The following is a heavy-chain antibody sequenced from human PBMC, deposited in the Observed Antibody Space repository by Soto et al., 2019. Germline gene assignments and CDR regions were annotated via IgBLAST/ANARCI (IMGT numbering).Heavy chain of an antibody. Sequence: QVQLVQSGAEVKKPGASVKVSCKASGYTFTSYGISWVRQAPGQGLERMGWISAYNGNTNYAQKLQDRVTMTTDTSTSTAYMELRSLRSDDTAVYYCARDCGGSCYSSYYYYGMDVWGQGTTVTVSS. V-gene: IGHV1-18*01. CDR2: ISAYNGNT. D-gene: IGHD2-15*01. J-gene: IGHJ6*02. CDR3: ARDCGGSCYSSYYYYGMDV. CDR1: GYTFTSYG.